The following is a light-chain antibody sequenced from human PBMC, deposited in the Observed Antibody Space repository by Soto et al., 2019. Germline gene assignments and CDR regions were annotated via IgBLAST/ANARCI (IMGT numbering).Light chain of an antibody. Sequence: QSALTQPPSASGSPGQSVTISCTGTSSDVGGYNYVSWYQQHPGKAPKLMIYEVTKRPSGVPARFSGSKSGNTASLTVSGLQAEDEADYDCNSYAGSNNVVVFGGGTKLTVL. CDR2: EVT. CDR3: NSYAGSNNVVV. V-gene: IGLV2-8*01. CDR1: SSDVGGYNY. J-gene: IGLJ2*01.